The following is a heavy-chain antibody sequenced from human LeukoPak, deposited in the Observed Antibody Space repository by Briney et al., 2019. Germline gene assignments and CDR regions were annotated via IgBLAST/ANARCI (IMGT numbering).Heavy chain of an antibody. V-gene: IGHV4-30-2*01. Sequence: PSQTLSLTCAVSGGSISSGGYSWSWIRQPPGKGLEWIGHIYHSGSTYYNPSLKSRVTISVDRSKNQFSLKLSSVTAADTAVYYCALGYCSSTSCPLDYWGQGTLVTVSS. CDR1: GGSISSGGYS. CDR2: IYHSGST. D-gene: IGHD2-2*01. CDR3: ALGYCSSTSCPLDY. J-gene: IGHJ4*02.